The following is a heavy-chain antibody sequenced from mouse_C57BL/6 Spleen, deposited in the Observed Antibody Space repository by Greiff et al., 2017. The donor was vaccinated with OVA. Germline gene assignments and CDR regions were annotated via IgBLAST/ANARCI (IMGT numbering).Heavy chain of an antibody. CDR3: ATAGVYYDFHWYFDV. V-gene: IGHV1-64*01. CDR2: IHPNSGST. J-gene: IGHJ1*03. D-gene: IGHD2-4*01. Sequence: VKLQQPGAELVKPGASVKLSCKASGYTFTSYWMHWVKQRPGQGLEWIGMIHPNSGSTNYNEKFKSKATLTVDKSSSTAYMQLSSLTSEDSAVYYCATAGVYYDFHWYFDVWGTGTTVTVSS. CDR1: GYTFTSYW.